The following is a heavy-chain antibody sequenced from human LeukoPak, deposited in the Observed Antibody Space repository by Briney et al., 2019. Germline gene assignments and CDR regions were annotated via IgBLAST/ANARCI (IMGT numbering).Heavy chain of an antibody. CDR3: ARAGGTIFGVVTLRYYFDY. Sequence: PSETLSLTCAVYGGSFSGYYWSWIRQPPGKGLEWIGEINHSGSTNYNPSLKSRVTISVGTSKNQFSLKLSSVTAADTAVYYCARAGGTIFGVVTLRYYFDYWGQGTLVTVSS. D-gene: IGHD3-3*01. J-gene: IGHJ4*02. CDR2: INHSGST. CDR1: GGSFSGYY. V-gene: IGHV4-34*01.